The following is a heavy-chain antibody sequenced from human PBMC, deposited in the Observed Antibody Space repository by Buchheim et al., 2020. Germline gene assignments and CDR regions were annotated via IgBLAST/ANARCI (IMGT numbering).Heavy chain of an antibody. CDR1: GFTFSSYA. Sequence: EVQLLESGGGLVQPGGSLRLSCAASGFTFSSYAMSWVRQAPGKGLEWVSAISGSGGSTYYADSVKGRLTISRDNSKNTLYLQMNSLRAEDTAVYYCAKVTDIVVVVAAIGGMDVWGQGTT. J-gene: IGHJ6*02. CDR3: AKVTDIVVVVAAIGGMDV. D-gene: IGHD2-15*01. V-gene: IGHV3-23*01. CDR2: ISGSGGST.